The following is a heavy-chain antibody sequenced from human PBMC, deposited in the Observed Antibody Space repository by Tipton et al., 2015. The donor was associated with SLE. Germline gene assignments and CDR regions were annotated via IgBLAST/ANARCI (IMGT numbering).Heavy chain of an antibody. V-gene: IGHV4-39*07. J-gene: IGHJ3*02. D-gene: IGHD4-17*01. CDR2: IYHSGTA. CDR1: GGSISSSRYY. CDR3: ARVRSDAFDI. Sequence: TLSLTCTVSGGSISSSRYYWGWIRQPPGKGLEWIGSIYHSGTAYYNPSLKSRVTISVDTSKNQFSLKLSSVTAADTAVYYCARVRSDAFDIWGQGTMVTVSS.